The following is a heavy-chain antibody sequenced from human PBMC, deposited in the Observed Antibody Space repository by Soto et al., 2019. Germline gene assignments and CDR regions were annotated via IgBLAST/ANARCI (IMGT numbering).Heavy chain of an antibody. J-gene: IGHJ3*02. D-gene: IGHD6-19*01. Sequence: QVQLVESGGGVVQPGRSLRLSCAASGFTFSSYAMHWVRQAPGKGLEWVAVISYDGSNKYYAASVKGRFTISRDNSKNTLYLQMNSPGAEDTAVYYCARESEQWRGTFDIWGQGTMVTVSS. CDR3: ARESEQWRGTFDI. CDR2: ISYDGSNK. CDR1: GFTFSSYA. V-gene: IGHV3-30-3*01.